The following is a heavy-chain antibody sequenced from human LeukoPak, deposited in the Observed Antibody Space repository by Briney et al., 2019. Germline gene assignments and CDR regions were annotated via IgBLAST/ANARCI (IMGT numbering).Heavy chain of an antibody. Sequence: ASVKVSCKASGYTFTSYGISWVRQAPGQGLEWMGWISAYNGNTNYAQKLQGRVTMTTDTSTSTAYMELRSLRSDDTAVYYCARDRASRGGYSSGRSGPFDYWGQGTLVTVSS. CDR1: GYTFTSYG. V-gene: IGHV1-18*01. CDR3: ARDRASRGGYSSGRSGPFDY. D-gene: IGHD6-19*01. J-gene: IGHJ4*02. CDR2: ISAYNGNT.